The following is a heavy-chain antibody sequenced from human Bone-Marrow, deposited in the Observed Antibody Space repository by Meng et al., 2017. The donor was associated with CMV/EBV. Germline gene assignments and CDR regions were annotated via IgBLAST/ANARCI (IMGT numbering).Heavy chain of an antibody. V-gene: IGHV3-30*02. Sequence: GGSLRLSCAASGFTFSSYGMHWVRQAPGKGLEWVAFIRYDGSNKYYADSVKGRFTISRDNSKNTLYLQMNSLRAEDTAVYYCAKVWAYYDFWSGLAVWGQGPMVTGSS. CDR1: GFTFSSYG. D-gene: IGHD3-3*01. J-gene: IGHJ6*02. CDR2: IRYDGSNK. CDR3: AKVWAYYDFWSGLAV.